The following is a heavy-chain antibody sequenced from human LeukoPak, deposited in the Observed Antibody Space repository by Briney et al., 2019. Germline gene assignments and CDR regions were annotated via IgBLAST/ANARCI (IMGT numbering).Heavy chain of an antibody. V-gene: IGHV1-18*04. D-gene: IGHD1-20*01. CDR2: ISTYNGNT. Sequence: GASVKVSCKASGYTFTSNGISWVRQAPGQGLEWMGWISTYNGNTNYAEKLQGRVTMTTDTPTSTAYMELRTLRSDDTAVYYCARVQGITGTTVAFDIWGQGTMVTVSS. CDR1: GYTFTSNG. CDR3: ARVQGITGTTVAFDI. J-gene: IGHJ3*02.